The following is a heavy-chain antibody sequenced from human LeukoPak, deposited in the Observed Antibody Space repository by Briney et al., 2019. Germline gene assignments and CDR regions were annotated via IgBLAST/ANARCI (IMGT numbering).Heavy chain of an antibody. CDR2: IYYSGST. V-gene: IGHV4-30-4*07. CDR1: GGSISSGGYS. Sequence: PSETLSLTCAVSGGSISSGGYSWSWIRQPPGKGLEWIGYIYYSGSTYYNPSLKSRVTISVDTSKNQFSLKLSSVAAADTAVYYCARGQAPSGWNLYNWFDPWGQGTLVTVSS. D-gene: IGHD6-19*01. J-gene: IGHJ5*02. CDR3: ARGQAPSGWNLYNWFDP.